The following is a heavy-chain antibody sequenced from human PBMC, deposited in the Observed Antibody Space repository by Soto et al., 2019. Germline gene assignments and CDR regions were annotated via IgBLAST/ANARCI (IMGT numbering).Heavy chain of an antibody. V-gene: IGHV1-3*01. J-gene: IGHJ3*02. Sequence: GASVKVSCKASGYTFTSYAMHWVRQAPGQRLEWMGWINAGNGNTKYSQKFQGRVTITRDTSASTAYMELSSLRSEDTAVYYCARATAMVRDAFDIRGQGTMVTVSS. CDR1: GYTFTSYA. D-gene: IGHD5-18*01. CDR2: INAGNGNT. CDR3: ARATAMVRDAFDI.